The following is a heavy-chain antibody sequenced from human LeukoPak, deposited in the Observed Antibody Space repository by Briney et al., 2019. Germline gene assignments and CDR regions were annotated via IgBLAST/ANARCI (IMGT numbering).Heavy chain of an antibody. CDR3: ARAQIEDY. CDR1: GFTFSNYV. V-gene: IGHV3-23*01. Sequence: GGSLRLSCAASGFTFSNYVMSWVRQAPGKGLEWVSAISGSDGSTWYADSVKGRFTVSRDNAKNSLYLQMNSLRAEDTAVYYCARAQIEDYWGQGTLVTVSS. J-gene: IGHJ4*02. CDR2: ISGSDGST.